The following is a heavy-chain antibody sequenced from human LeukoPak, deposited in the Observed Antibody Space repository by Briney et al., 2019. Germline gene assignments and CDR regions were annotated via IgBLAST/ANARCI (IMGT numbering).Heavy chain of an antibody. CDR2: ISYDGSNK. J-gene: IGHJ4*02. CDR3: AKDRVAVAGRTYYFDY. CDR1: GFIFSSYG. D-gene: IGHD6-19*01. V-gene: IGHV3-30*18. Sequence: GGSLRLSCAASGFIFSSYGMHWVRQAPGKGLEWVAVISYDGSNKYYADSVKGRFTISRDNSKNTLYLQMNSLRAEDTAVYYCAKDRVAVAGRTYYFDYWGQGTLVTVSS.